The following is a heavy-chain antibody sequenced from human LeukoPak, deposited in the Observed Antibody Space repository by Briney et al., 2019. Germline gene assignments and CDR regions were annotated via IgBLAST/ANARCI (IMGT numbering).Heavy chain of an antibody. CDR2: ISGSGTDT. J-gene: IGHJ6*03. CDR1: GFTFSSYS. CDR3: AKVATVTTYYYYYYMDV. Sequence: GGSLRLSCAASGFTFSSYSMNWVRQAPGKGLEWVSTISGSGTDTFYADSVKGRFTISRDNSKNTLYLQMSSLRAEDTAVYYCAKVATVTTYYYYYYMDVWGKGTTVTVSS. D-gene: IGHD4-17*01. V-gene: IGHV3-23*01.